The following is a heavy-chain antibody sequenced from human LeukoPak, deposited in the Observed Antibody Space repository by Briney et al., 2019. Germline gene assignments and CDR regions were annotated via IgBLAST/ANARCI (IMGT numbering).Heavy chain of an antibody. J-gene: IGHJ4*02. D-gene: IGHD3-10*01. CDR2: ISGSGGST. Sequence: GGSLRLSCAASGFTFSDYAMSWVRQAPGKGLEWVSAISGSGGSTYYADSVKGRFTISRDNSKNTLYLQMNSLRAEDTAVYYCAKDRENQCFGKIFDYWGQGTLVTVSS. CDR3: AKDRENQCFGKIFDY. CDR1: GFTFSDYA. V-gene: IGHV3-23*01.